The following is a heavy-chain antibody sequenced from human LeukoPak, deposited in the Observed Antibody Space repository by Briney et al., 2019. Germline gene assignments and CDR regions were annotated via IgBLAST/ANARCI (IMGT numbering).Heavy chain of an antibody. Sequence: SETLSLTCTVSGGSVSSGGYYWSWIRQHPGKGLEWIGYIYYSGSTYYNPSLKSRVTISVDTSKNQFSLKLSSVTAADTAVYYCARGCSSTSCYDYWGQGTLVTVSS. CDR3: ARGCSSTSCYDY. V-gene: IGHV4-31*03. J-gene: IGHJ4*02. CDR2: IYYSGST. CDR1: GGSVSSGGYY. D-gene: IGHD2-2*01.